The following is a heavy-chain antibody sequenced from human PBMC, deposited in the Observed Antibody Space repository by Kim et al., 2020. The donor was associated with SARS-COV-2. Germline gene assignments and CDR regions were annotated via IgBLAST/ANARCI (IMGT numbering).Heavy chain of an antibody. Sequence: GGSLRLSCAASGFIFSNYGMHWLRQAPGKGLEWVAVVSYDGKVQYYGDSVKGRFTISRDNSKNTVYLQMNSLRVEDTAVYFCVKEALVRRNTWDDSWGQGTLVTVSS. V-gene: IGHV3-30*18. CDR1: GFIFSNYG. CDR3: VKEALVRRNTWDDS. CDR2: VSYDGKVQ. D-gene: IGHD2-8*01. J-gene: IGHJ4*02.